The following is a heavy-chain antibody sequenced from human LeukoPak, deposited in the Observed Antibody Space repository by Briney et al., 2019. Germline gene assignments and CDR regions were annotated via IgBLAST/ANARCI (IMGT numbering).Heavy chain of an antibody. Sequence: SETLSLTCTVSGGSISSYYWSWIRQPAGKGLEWIGRIYTSGSTNYNPSLKSRVTMSVDTSKNQFSLKLSSVTAADTAVYYCAREAAARETNWFDPWGQGTLVTVSS. V-gene: IGHV4-4*07. CDR1: GGSISSYY. CDR2: IYTSGST. D-gene: IGHD6-13*01. J-gene: IGHJ5*02. CDR3: AREAAARETNWFDP.